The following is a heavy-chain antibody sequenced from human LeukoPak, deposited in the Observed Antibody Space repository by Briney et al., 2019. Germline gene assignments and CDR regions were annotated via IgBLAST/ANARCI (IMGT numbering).Heavy chain of an antibody. Sequence: ASVKVSCKASGYTFTSYGISWVRQASGQGLGWMGWISASNGNTNYAQKLQGRVTMTTDTSTSTAYMELRSLRSDDTAVYYCARDVVIAVAGTGWYFDLWGRGTLVTVSS. D-gene: IGHD6-19*01. J-gene: IGHJ2*01. CDR2: ISASNGNT. CDR1: GYTFTSYG. CDR3: ARDVVIAVAGTGWYFDL. V-gene: IGHV1-18*01.